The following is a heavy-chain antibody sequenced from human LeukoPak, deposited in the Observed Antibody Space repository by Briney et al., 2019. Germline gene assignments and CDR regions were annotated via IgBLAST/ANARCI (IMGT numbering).Heavy chain of an antibody. J-gene: IGHJ6*04. V-gene: IGHV3-49*03. D-gene: IGHD3-3*01. CDR1: GFNFGEYS. CDR3: TRDHDFWRGPLDV. CDR2: IRREGYGGTT. Sequence: GGSLRLSCTASGFNFGEYSLSWFRQAPGVGLEWVAFIRREGYGGTTEYAASVKGRFTISRDDSKSIAYLQMNSLKTEDTGVYYCTRDHDFWRGPLDVWGKGTTVTVSS.